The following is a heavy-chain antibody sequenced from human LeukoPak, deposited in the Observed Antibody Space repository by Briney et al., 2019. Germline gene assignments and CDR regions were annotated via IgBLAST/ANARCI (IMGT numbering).Heavy chain of an antibody. CDR2: ISYDGSNK. CDR1: GFIFSTYA. D-gene: IGHD5-18*01. Sequence: GGSLRLSCAASGFIFSTYALHWVRQAPGKGLEWVAVISYDGSNKYYADSVKGRFTISRDNSKNTLYLQMNSLRAEDTAVYYCAKDRDVDTAMEIDYWGQGTLVTVSS. J-gene: IGHJ4*02. CDR3: AKDRDVDTAMEIDY. V-gene: IGHV3-30*04.